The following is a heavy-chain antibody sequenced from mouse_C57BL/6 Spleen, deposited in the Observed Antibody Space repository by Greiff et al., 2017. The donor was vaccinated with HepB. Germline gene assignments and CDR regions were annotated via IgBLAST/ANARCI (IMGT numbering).Heavy chain of an antibody. D-gene: IGHD1-1*01. CDR1: GYTFTDYN. J-gene: IGHJ1*03. V-gene: IGHV1-22*01. Sequence: VHVKQSGPELVKPGASVKMSCKASGYTFTDYNMHWVKQSHGKSLEWIGYINPNNGGTSYNQKFKGKATLTVNKSSSTAYMELRSLTSEDSAVYYCARGYYGSSYEYFDVWGTGTTVTVSS. CDR2: INPNNGGT. CDR3: ARGYYGSSYEYFDV.